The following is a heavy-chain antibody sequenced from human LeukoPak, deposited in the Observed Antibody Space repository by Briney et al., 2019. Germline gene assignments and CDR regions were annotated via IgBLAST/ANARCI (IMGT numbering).Heavy chain of an antibody. J-gene: IGHJ6*03. CDR3: ARGRYDFWSGYNYYMDA. Sequence: SETLSLTCTVSGGSISSGDYYWSWIRQPPGKGLEWIGYIYYSGSTYYNPSLKSRVTISVDTSKNQFSLKLSSVTAADTAVYYCARGRYDFWSGYNYYMDAWGKGTTVTVSS. D-gene: IGHD3-3*01. CDR2: IYYSGST. CDR1: GGSISSGDYY. V-gene: IGHV4-30-4*08.